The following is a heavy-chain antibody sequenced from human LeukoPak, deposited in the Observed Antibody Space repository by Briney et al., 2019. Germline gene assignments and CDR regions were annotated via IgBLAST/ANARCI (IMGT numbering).Heavy chain of an antibody. CDR1: GFTFSSYT. V-gene: IGHV3-21*01. D-gene: IGHD6-19*01. CDR2: ISSSSSYI. Sequence: GGSLRVSCAASGFTFSSYTMNWVRQAPGKGLEWVSFISSSSSYIYYADSVKGRFTISRDNAKNSLHLQMNSLRAEDTAVYYCARSGYSSGWDYWGQGTLVPVSS. J-gene: IGHJ4*02. CDR3: ARSGYSSGWDY.